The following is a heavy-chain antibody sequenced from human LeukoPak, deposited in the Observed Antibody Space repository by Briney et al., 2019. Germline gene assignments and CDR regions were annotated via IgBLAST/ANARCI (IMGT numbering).Heavy chain of an antibody. CDR1: GYTFTSYA. D-gene: IGHD4-23*01. V-gene: IGHV1-3*01. CDR2: INAGNGNT. J-gene: IGHJ4*02. Sequence: GASVKVSCKASGYTFTSYAKHWVRQAPGQRLEWMGWINAGNGNTKYSQKFQGRVTITRDTSASTAYMELSSLRSEDTAVYYCARDYGGNSGYLDYWGQGTLVTVSS. CDR3: ARDYGGNSGYLDY.